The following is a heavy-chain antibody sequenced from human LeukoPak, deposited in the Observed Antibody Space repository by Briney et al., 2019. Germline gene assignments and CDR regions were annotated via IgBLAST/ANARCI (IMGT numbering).Heavy chain of an antibody. D-gene: IGHD3-10*01. CDR3: ARRGDRGTHADY. CDR1: RYTFTHYY. V-gene: IGHV1-46*01. CDR2: TNHSSRST. J-gene: IGHJ4*02. Sequence: ASVSVSFKPSRYTFTHYYMHGVRQAAGHGVEGVGRTNHSSRSTAYAQKFQDTLTLTRDMSASKLYMHLSSKGSADTPVYSCARRGDRGTHADYWGQGTLVTVSS.